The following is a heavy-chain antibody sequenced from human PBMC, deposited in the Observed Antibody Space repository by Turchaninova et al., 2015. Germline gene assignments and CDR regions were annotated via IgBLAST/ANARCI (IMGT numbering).Heavy chain of an antibody. CDR2: ISGSSSTI. CDR3: ARRGSGYSPNFDY. J-gene: IGHJ4*02. CDR1: EFTFSSYS. D-gene: IGHD3-22*01. Sequence: EVQLVESGGGRVQPGGSLRRACIATEFTFSSYSMKWVRQSPGKGLGWVSYISGSSSTIYYLDSVKGRFTSSRDNAKNSLFLQMNSLRADDTAIYYCARRGSGYSPNFDYWGQGTLVTVSS. V-gene: IGHV3-48*04.